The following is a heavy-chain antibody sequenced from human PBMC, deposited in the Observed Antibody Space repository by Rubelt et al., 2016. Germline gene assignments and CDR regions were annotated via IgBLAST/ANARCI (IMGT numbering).Heavy chain of an antibody. CDR1: GYTFTSYD. J-gene: IGHJ6*02. Sequence: QVQLVQSGAEVKKPGASVKVSCKASGYTFTSYDINWVRQATGQGLEWMGWMNPNSGITGYGQEFQGRVTMTRNTSIGTAYMELSRLRSDDTAGYYCARGLYYGMDVWGQGTTVTVSS. V-gene: IGHV1-8*01. CDR3: ARGLYYGMDV. CDR2: MNPNSGIT.